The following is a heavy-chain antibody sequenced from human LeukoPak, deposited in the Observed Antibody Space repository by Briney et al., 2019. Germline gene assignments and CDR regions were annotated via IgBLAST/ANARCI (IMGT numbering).Heavy chain of an antibody. J-gene: IGHJ4*02. Sequence: ASVKVSCKTSGYSFNDYYLHWVRQAPGQGLEWMGWINPNSGRTHYAPNFQGRVTLTTDTSITTAYMELSSLISGDTALYYCARDSSDILTGYYHFWGQGTLVTVSS. CDR3: ARDSSDILTGYYHF. D-gene: IGHD3-9*01. V-gene: IGHV1-2*02. CDR2: INPNSGRT. CDR1: GYSFNDYY.